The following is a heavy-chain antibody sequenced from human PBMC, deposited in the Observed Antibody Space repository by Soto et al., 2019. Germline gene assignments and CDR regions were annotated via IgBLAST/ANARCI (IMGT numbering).Heavy chain of an antibody. CDR3: ARALADILTGYSPNWFDP. CDR2: INAGNGNT. Sequence: ASMKIFSKPSGYTLTSYGMHWVPHAPRQALEWMGWINAGNGNTKYSQKFQGRATITRDTSASTAYMELSSLRSEDTAVYYCARALADILTGYSPNWFDPCGQGTLVTVSS. J-gene: IGHJ5*02. CDR1: GYTLTSYG. D-gene: IGHD3-9*01. V-gene: IGHV1-3*01.